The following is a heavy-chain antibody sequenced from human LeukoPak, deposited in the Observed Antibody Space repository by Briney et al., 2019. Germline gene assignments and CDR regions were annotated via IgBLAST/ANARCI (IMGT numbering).Heavy chain of an antibody. D-gene: IGHD2-2*01. CDR2: LSATGDYT. Sequence: GGSLRLSCVGSGFTIRDYAMGWVRQAPGKGLEGVSVLSATGDYTEYADSVRGRFTISRDTSQNTLSLQMYSLRAEDTALYYCAKKPALIKYPFDNWGQGTLVTVSS. J-gene: IGHJ4*02. V-gene: IGHV3-23*01. CDR1: GFTIRDYA. CDR3: AKKPALIKYPFDN.